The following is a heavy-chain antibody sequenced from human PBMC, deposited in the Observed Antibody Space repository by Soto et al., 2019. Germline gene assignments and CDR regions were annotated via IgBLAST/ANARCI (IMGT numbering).Heavy chain of an antibody. CDR1: GFTFSSYG. CDR2: IWYDGSNK. V-gene: IGHV3-33*01. J-gene: IGHJ4*02. CDR3: AREGPYSSLDY. D-gene: IGHD6-13*01. Sequence: GGSLRLSCAASGFTFSSYGMHWVRQAPGKGLEWVAVIWYDGSNKYYADSVKGRFTISRDNSKNTLYLQMNSLRAEDTAVYYCAREGPYSSLDYWGQGTLVTVSS.